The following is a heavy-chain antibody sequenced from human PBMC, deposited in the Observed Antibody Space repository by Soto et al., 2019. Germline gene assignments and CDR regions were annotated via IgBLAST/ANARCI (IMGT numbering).Heavy chain of an antibody. CDR3: AHGGPNSYDSSGYDY. V-gene: IGHV2-5*02. Sequence: QITLKESGPTLVKPTQTLTLTCTFSGISLSTSGVGVGWIRQPPGKALEWLALIYWDDDKRYSPSLKSRLTITKDTSKNRVVLTRTNMDPVDTATYYCAHGGPNSYDSSGYDYWGQGTLVTVSS. J-gene: IGHJ4*02. CDR1: GISLSTSGVG. CDR2: IYWDDDK. D-gene: IGHD3-22*01.